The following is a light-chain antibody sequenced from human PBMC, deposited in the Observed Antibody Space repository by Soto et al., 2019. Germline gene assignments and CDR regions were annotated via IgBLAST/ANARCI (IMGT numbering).Light chain of an antibody. Sequence: DIVMTQSPDSLAVSLGERATINCKSSQSVLYSSNNKNYLAWYQQKPGQPPKLLIYWASTRESGVPDRFGGSESGTDFTLTISSLQAEDVAVYYCQQYYSSPPTFGGGTKVEIK. V-gene: IGKV4-1*01. CDR3: QQYYSSPPT. CDR2: WAS. CDR1: QSVLYSSNNKNY. J-gene: IGKJ4*01.